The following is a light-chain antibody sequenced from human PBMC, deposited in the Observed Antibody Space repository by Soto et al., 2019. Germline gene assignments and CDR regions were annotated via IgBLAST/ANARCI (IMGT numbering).Light chain of an antibody. Sequence: DIQMTQSPSSLSASVGDRVTITCRASQNIANYLYWYLQKPGKAPKLLIYAASRLQSGVPSRFSGSGSGTDFTLTISSLEPEDFATYYCQQSYLTPWTFGQGTKVEIK. CDR1: QNIANY. CDR3: QQSYLTPWT. J-gene: IGKJ1*01. CDR2: AAS. V-gene: IGKV1-39*01.